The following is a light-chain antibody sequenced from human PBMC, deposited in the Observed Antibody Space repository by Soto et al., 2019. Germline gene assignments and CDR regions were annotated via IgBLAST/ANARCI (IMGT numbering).Light chain of an antibody. V-gene: IGKV3-15*01. J-gene: IGKJ5*01. Sequence: EIVLTQSPGTLSLSPGERATLSCRASQSVSSSYLAWYQQKPGQAPRLLIYGASSRATGIPARFSGSGSGTEFTLTISSLQSEDFAVYYCQQYNNWPTFGKGTRLEIK. CDR3: QQYNNWPT. CDR2: GAS. CDR1: QSVSSSY.